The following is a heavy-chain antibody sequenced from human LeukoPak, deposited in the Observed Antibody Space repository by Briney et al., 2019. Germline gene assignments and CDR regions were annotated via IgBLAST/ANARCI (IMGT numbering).Heavy chain of an antibody. D-gene: IGHD6-13*01. CDR2: IYHSGST. CDR3: GRISSSNWYNERGAFDG. Sequence: SETLSLTCTVSGYSISSGYYWGWIRQPPGKGLEWIGSIYHSGSTYYNPSLKSRVTISVDTSKNQFSLKLRSVTAADTAVYYCGRISSSNWYNERGAFDGWGQGRMVTVSS. J-gene: IGHJ3*01. CDR1: GYSISSGYY. V-gene: IGHV4-38-2*02.